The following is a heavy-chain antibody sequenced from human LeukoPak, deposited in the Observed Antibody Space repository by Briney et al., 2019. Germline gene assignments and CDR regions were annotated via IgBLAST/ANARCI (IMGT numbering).Heavy chain of an antibody. CDR1: GGSISSSNW. D-gene: IGHD4-17*01. J-gene: IGHJ5*02. CDR2: IYHSGST. Sequence: SETLSLTCAVSGGSISSSNWWSWVRQPPGKGLEWIGEIYHSGSTNYNPSLKSRVTISVDKSKNQFSLKLSSVTAADTAVYYCARVYGDQTWWFDPWGQGTLVTVSS. V-gene: IGHV4-4*02. CDR3: ARVYGDQTWWFDP.